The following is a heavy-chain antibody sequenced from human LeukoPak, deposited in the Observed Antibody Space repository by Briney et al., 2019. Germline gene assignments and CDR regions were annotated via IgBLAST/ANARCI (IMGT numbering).Heavy chain of an antibody. V-gene: IGHV3-7*01. J-gene: IGHJ4*02. CDR2: INKDGSQK. D-gene: IGHD5-18*01. Sequence: GGSLRLSCGASGITFSNYYMTWVRQAPGKGLEWVANINKDGSQKHYVDSVRGRFTISRDDAEKSLYLEMNNLRADDTAVYYCASGGGYLVDYWGQGTLVTVSS. CDR1: GITFSNYY. CDR3: ASGGGYLVDY.